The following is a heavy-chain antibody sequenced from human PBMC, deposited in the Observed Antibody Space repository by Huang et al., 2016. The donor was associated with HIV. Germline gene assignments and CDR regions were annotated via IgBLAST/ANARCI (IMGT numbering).Heavy chain of an antibody. CDR2: INTDTGNP. CDR1: GYIFTKYG. V-gene: IGHV7-4-1*02. J-gene: IGHJ6*03. Sequence: QVQLVQSGSELMRPGSSVKVSCKASGYIFTKYGINWVRQAPGQGLEWIGWINTDTGNPTYAQGFTGRFVFSLDTSVNTAYLQISRLKTEDTAVYYCARGDLWFYYMDVWGKGTTVTVSS. D-gene: IGHD2-21*02. CDR3: ARGDLWFYYMDV.